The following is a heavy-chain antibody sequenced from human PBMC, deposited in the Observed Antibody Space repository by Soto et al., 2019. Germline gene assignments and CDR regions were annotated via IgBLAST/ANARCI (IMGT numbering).Heavy chain of an antibody. CDR2: IRYYGSNK. D-gene: IGHD2-15*01. CDR1: GFTFSSYG. J-gene: IGHJ6*02. Sequence: QVQLVESGGGVVQPGRSLRLSCAASGFTFSSYGMHWVRQAPGKGLAWVAVIRYYGSNKYYADSVKCRFTISRDNSKNTLYLQLNSLRDEDRAVYYGARYQGSGSDYPYGMDVWGQGTTVTVSS. V-gene: IGHV3-33*01. CDR3: ARYQGSGSDYPYGMDV.